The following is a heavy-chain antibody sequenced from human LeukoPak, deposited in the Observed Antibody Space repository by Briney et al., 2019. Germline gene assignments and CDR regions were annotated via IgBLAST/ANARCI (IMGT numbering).Heavy chain of an antibody. J-gene: IGHJ4*02. D-gene: IGHD2-8*02. CDR1: GGTFSSYA. V-gene: IGHV1-69*05. CDR3: ARAQTFNYWSPDQL. CDR2: IIPIFGTA. Sequence: SVKVSCKASGGTFSSYAIGWVRQAPGQGLEWMGGIIPIFGTANYAQKFQGRVTITTDESTSTAYMELSSLRSEDTAVYYCARAQTFNYWSPDQLWGQGTLVTVSS.